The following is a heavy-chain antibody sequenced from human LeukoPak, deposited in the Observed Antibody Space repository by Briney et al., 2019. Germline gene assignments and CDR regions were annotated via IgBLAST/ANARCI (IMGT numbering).Heavy chain of an antibody. V-gene: IGHV4-30-2*01. J-gene: IGHJ3*02. Sequence: PSETLSLTCAVSGDSISSGGYSWSWIRQPPGKGLEWIGYIYHSGSTYYNPSLKSRVTISVDRSKNQFSLKLSSVTAADTAVYYCARGGYYDIGNSAFDIWGQGTMVTVSS. CDR3: ARGGYYDIGNSAFDI. CDR2: IYHSGST. D-gene: IGHD3-22*01. CDR1: GDSISSGGYS.